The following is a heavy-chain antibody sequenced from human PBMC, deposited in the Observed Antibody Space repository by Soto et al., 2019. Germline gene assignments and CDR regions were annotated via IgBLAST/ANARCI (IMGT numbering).Heavy chain of an antibody. J-gene: IGHJ3*02. Sequence: PCCCLGLARAASGVTFRSYVMHWVFKAKGKGLEWVAVISYDGSNKYYADSVKGRFTISRDNSKNTLYLQMNSLRAEDTAVYYCAKDSGRDGYINDAFDIWGQGTMVTVSS. CDR1: GVTFRSYV. CDR2: ISYDGSNK. D-gene: IGHD5-12*01. V-gene: IGHV3-30*18. CDR3: AKDSGRDGYINDAFDI.